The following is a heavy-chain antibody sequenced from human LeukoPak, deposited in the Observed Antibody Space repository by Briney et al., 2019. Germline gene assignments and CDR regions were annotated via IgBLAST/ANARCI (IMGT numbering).Heavy chain of an antibody. CDR2: ISYDGSNK. V-gene: IGHV3-30-3*01. CDR1: GYTFGSYA. D-gene: IGHD3-9*01. Sequence: GGSLRLSCAASGYTFGSYAMHWVRQAPGKGLEWVAVISYDGSNKYYADSVKGRFTISRDNSKNTLYLQMNSLRAEDTAVYYCARESGEGYYDIAHSRAFDYWGQGTLVTVSS. CDR3: ARESGEGYYDIAHSRAFDY. J-gene: IGHJ4*02.